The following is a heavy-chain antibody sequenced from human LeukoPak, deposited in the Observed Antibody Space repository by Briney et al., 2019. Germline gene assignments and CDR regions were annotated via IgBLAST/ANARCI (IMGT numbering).Heavy chain of an antibody. Sequence: PSGTLSLTCAVSGGSISSSNWWSWVRQPPGKGLEWIGEIYHSGSTNYNPSLKSRVTISVDKSKNQLSLKLSSVTAADTAVYYCARASYGSGTSGGSGMDVWGKGTTVTVSS. CDR2: IYHSGST. J-gene: IGHJ6*04. CDR1: GGSISSSNW. D-gene: IGHD3-10*01. V-gene: IGHV4-4*02. CDR3: ARASYGSGTSGGSGMDV.